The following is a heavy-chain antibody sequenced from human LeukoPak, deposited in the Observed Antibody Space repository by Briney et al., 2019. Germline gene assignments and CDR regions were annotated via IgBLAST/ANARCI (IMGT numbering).Heavy chain of an antibody. V-gene: IGHV1-69-2*01. J-gene: IGHJ4*02. Sequence: ASVKVSCKVSGYTFTDYYMHWVQQAPGKGLEWMGLVDPEDGETIYAEKFQGRVTITADTSTDTAYMELSSLRSEDTAVYYCATVDYYDSGGLDYWGQGTLVTVSS. CDR2: VDPEDGET. D-gene: IGHD3-22*01. CDR3: ATVDYYDSGGLDY. CDR1: GYTFTDYY.